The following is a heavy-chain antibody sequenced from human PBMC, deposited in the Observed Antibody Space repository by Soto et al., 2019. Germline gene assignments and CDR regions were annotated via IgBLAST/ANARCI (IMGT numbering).Heavy chain of an antibody. CDR2: MFYGVST. J-gene: IGHJ4*02. CDR3: ARLPSRHLVDY. Sequence: SETLSLTSTVSGSSINSIGYYWGWIRQPPGKGLEWIGSMFYGVSTYYNPSLKSRVTVSVDTSKNQFSLNLRSVTAADTAVYYCARLPSRHLVDYWGQGTLVTVSS. CDR1: GSSINSIGYY. V-gene: IGHV4-39*01. D-gene: IGHD3-3*02.